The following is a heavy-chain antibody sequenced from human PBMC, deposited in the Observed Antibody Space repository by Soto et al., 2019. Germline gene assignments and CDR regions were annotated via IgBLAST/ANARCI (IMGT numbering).Heavy chain of an antibody. V-gene: IGHV4-34*01. CDR1: GGCFSGYY. CDR2: INHSGST. D-gene: IGHD6-19*01. Sequence: SETLSLTCAVYGGCFSGYYWSWIRQPPGKGLEWIGEINHSGSTDYNPSLKSRVTISVDTSKNQFSLKLSSVTAADTAVYYCARGGGSGWYIDYWGQGTLVTVSS. J-gene: IGHJ4*02. CDR3: ARGGGSGWYIDY.